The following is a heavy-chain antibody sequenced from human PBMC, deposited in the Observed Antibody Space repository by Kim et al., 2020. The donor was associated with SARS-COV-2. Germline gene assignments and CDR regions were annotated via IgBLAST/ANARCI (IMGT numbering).Heavy chain of an antibody. CDR3: AKEGAGSYTPGRFDP. Sequence: GGSLRLSCAASGFTFSSYAMNWVRQAPGKGLEWVSAISGSGGCTYYADSVKGRFTISRDNSKNTLYLQMNSLRAEDTAVSYCAKEGAGSYTPGRFDPWGQGTLVTVSS. V-gene: IGHV3-23*01. D-gene: IGHD3-10*01. CDR2: ISGSGGCT. CDR1: GFTFSSYA. J-gene: IGHJ5*02.